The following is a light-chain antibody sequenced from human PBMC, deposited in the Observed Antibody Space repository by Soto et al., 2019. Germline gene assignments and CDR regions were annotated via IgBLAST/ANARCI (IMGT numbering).Light chain of an antibody. CDR2: LGS. V-gene: IGKV2-28*01. CDR1: QSLLRSDGYNY. CDR3: MHALQIQPIFT. J-gene: IGKJ3*01. Sequence: DIVMTQSPLSLPVTPGEPASISCRSSQSLLRSDGYNYLDWYLQKPGQSPQLLIYLGSTRAPGVPDSFSGSGSGTDFPLRIRRVEAEDIGVYSCMHALQIQPIFTFGPGTKVDLK.